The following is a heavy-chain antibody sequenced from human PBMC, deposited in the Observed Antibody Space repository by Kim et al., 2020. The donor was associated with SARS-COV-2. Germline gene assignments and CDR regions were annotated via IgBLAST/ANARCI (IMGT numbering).Heavy chain of an antibody. D-gene: IGHD1-26*01. J-gene: IGHJ6*03. V-gene: IGHV3-7*01. Sequence: KYYVDSVKGRLTISRDNAKTSLYLQMNSLRAEDTAVYYCARDREYYYMDVWGKGTTVTVSS. CDR2: K. CDR3: ARDREYYYMDV.